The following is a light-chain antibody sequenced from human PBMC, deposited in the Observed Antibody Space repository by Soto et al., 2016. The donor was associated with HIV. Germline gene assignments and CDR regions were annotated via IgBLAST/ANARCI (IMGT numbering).Light chain of an antibody. CDR1: NLRSYF. CDR2: GKN. V-gene: IGLV3-19*01. CDR3: NSRDSSGYHRV. J-gene: IGLJ2*01. Sequence: SSELTQGPAVSVTLGQTVKITCQGDNLRSYFASWYQQKPGQAPVLVIYGKNNRPSGIPDRFSGSSSGNTASLTITGAQAEDEADYYCNSRDSSGYHRVFGGGTKLTVL.